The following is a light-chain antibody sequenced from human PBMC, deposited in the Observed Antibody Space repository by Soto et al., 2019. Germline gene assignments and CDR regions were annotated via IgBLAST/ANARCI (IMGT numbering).Light chain of an antibody. J-gene: IGKJ4*01. CDR1: QSVSSSY. CDR2: GAS. Sequence: EIVLTQSPGTLSLSPGERATLSCRASQSVSSSYLAWYQQRPGQAPRLLIYGASSRATGIPDRFSGSGSGTDFILTISRLEPEDFVVYYCQQYRSSPLTFGGGTKVEIK. V-gene: IGKV3-20*01. CDR3: QQYRSSPLT.